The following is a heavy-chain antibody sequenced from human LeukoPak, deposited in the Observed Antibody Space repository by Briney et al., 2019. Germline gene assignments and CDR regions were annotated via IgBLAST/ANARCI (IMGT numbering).Heavy chain of an antibody. CDR1: GGSISSSSYY. Sequence: SETLSLTCTVSGGSISSSSYYWGWIRQPPGKGLEWIGSIYYSGSTYYNPSLKSRVTIPVDTSKNQFSLKLSSVTAADTAVYYCARHGIQLWSHFDYWGQGTLVTVSS. J-gene: IGHJ4*02. D-gene: IGHD5-18*01. CDR3: ARHGIQLWSHFDY. V-gene: IGHV4-39*01. CDR2: IYYSGST.